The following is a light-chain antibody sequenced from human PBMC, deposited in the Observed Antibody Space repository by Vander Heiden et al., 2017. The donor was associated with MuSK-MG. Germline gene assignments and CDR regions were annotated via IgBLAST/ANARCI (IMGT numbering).Light chain of an antibody. J-gene: IGKJ1*01. CDR3: QQYKNWPQK. Sequence: EIVMTQSPATPSVSPGERATLSCRASQSVSSNVAWYQQKPGQAPRLLIYGASTRATGIPARFSGSGSGTEFTLTISSLQSEDIAVYYCQQYKNWPQKFGQGTKVEIK. V-gene: IGKV3-15*01. CDR2: GAS. CDR1: QSVSSN.